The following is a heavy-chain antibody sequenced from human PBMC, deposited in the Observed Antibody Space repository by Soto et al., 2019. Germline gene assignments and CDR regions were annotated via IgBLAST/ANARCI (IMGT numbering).Heavy chain of an antibody. V-gene: IGHV3-7*01. D-gene: IGHD3-3*01. CDR2: IKQDGSEK. CDR3: ARSRLYYDFWSGYSFGYFDY. J-gene: IGHJ4*02. Sequence: GGSLRLSCAASGFTFSSYWMSWVRQAPGKELEWVANIKQDGSEKYYVDSVKGRFTISRDNAKNSLYLQMNSLRAEDTAVYYCARSRLYYDFWSGYSFGYFDYWGQGTLVTVSS. CDR1: GFTFSSYW.